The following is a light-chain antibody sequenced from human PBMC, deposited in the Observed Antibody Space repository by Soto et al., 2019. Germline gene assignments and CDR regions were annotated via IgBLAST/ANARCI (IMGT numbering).Light chain of an antibody. CDR2: DVI. V-gene: IGLV2-11*01. CDR1: SSDVGVYNY. CDR3: CSYAGSSLGV. Sequence: QSALTQPRSVSGSPGQSVTISCTGTSSDVGVYNYVSWYQQHPGKAPQLVIYDVIKRPSGVPCRFSGSKSGNTASLTISGLQAEDEADYYCCSYAGSSLGVFGGGTKLTVL. J-gene: IGLJ3*02.